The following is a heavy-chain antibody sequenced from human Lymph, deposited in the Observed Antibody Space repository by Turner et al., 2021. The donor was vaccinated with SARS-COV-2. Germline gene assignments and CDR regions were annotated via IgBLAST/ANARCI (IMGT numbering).Heavy chain of an antibody. V-gene: IGHV3-23*01. CDR1: GFTFSSYA. D-gene: IGHD6-19*01. Sequence: VQLLASGGGLVQPGGSLRLSCAPSGFTFSSYAMTWVRQAPGKGLEWVSTISGSGSSTYYADSVKGRFTISRDNAKNTLYLQMNSLRAEDTAVYYCAKDLFTLSIGWEDDWGQGTLVTVSS. CDR2: ISGSGSST. J-gene: IGHJ4*02. CDR3: AKDLFTLSIGWEDD.